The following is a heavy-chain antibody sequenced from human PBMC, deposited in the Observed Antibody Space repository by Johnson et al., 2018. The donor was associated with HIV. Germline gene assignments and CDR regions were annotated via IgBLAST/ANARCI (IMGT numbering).Heavy chain of an antibody. D-gene: IGHD6-19*01. Sequence: QVQLVESGGGLVKPGGSLRLSCAASGFTFSDYYMSWIRQAPGKGLEWISYISGSGGTMYSADSVKGRFTISRDNAKNTLYLQMNSLKTEDTAVYYCTTDPLAVAPYGDDAFDIWGQGTMVTVSS. V-gene: IGHV3-11*01. CDR1: GFTFSDYY. CDR3: TTDPLAVAPYGDDAFDI. CDR2: ISGSGGTM. J-gene: IGHJ3*02.